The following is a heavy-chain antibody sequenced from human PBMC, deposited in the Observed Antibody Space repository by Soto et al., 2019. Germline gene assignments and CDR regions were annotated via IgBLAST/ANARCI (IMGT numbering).Heavy chain of an antibody. CDR1: GYTFTSYA. CDR3: ARDWKEKVGATFYY. V-gene: IGHV1-18*01. D-gene: IGHD1-26*01. J-gene: IGHJ4*02. CDR2: ISAYNGNR. Sequence: ASVKVSCKASGYTFTSYAISWVRQAPGQGLERMGWISAYNGNRNYAQKFQGRVTMTTDTSTSTAYMELRSLRSDDTAVYYCARDWKEKVGATFYYWGQGTLVTVSS.